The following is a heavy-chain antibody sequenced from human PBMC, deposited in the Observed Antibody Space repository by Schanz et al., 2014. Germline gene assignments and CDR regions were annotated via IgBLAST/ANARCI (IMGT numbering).Heavy chain of an antibody. CDR2: ISYSGST. J-gene: IGHJ3*02. V-gene: IGHV4-31*03. D-gene: IGHD4-17*01. Sequence: QVQLQESGPGLVKPSQTLSLTCTVSGGSVSSGGDYWSWIRQHPGKGLEWIGFISYSGSTYYNPSLKSRVTISVDASKSQCSLNLSSATAADTAVYYCARDRGHGDLPGDIWGQGTMVTVSS. CDR3: ARDRGHGDLPGDI. CDR1: GGSVSSGGDY.